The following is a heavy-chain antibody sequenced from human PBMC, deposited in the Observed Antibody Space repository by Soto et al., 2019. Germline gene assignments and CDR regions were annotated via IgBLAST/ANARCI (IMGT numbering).Heavy chain of an antibody. CDR3: ARDQACLRDFDI. V-gene: IGHV3-33*01. CDR2: IWYDGSNK. J-gene: IGHJ3*02. Sequence: QVQLVESGGGVVQPGRSLRLSCAASGFTFSSYGMHWVRQAPGKGLEWVAVIWYDGSNKYYADSVKGRFTISRDNSKNTLYLQMNSLRAEDTAVYYCARDQACLRDFDIWGHWTMVTVSS. CDR1: GFTFSSYG.